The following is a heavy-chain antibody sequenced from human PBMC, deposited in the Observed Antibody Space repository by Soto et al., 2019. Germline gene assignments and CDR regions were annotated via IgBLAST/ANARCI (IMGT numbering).Heavy chain of an antibody. J-gene: IGHJ5*02. Sequence: EVQLVESGGGVVQPGGSLRLSCAASGFTFIGYWMHWVRQGPGKGLVWVARINNDGIDTTYADSVKGRFTISRDNTKNMVYLEMNSLRADDTAVYYCARDGSMVRERWFDPWGQVTLVTVSS. D-gene: IGHD3-10*01. V-gene: IGHV3-74*03. CDR2: INNDGIDT. CDR3: ARDGSMVRERWFDP. CDR1: GFTFIGYW.